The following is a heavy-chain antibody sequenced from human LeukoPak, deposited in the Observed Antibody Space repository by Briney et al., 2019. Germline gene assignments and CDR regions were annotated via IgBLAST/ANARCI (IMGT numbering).Heavy chain of an antibody. Sequence: PSGGSLRLSCAASGFTFSTYWMHWVRQAPGKGLVWVSRNPDGTTTSYADSVKGRFTISRDNAKDTVYLQMNSLRAEDTAVYYCATDYFDYWGQGTLVTVSS. V-gene: IGHV3-74*01. CDR2: NPDGTTT. CDR3: ATDYFDY. J-gene: IGHJ4*02. CDR1: GFTFSTYW.